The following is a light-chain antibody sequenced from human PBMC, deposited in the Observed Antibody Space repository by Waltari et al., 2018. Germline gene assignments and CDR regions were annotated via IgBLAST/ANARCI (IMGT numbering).Light chain of an antibody. V-gene: IGLV2-14*01. CDR1: SSDVGGYNY. J-gene: IGLJ2*01. CDR3: SSYTSSSKGV. CDR2: EVS. Sequence: QSALTQPASVSGSPGQSITISCTGTSSDVGGYNYVSWYQQPPGKAPKLMIYEVSNRPSGLSRRFSASKSGNTASLTSSGLQAEDEADYYCSSYTSSSKGVFGGGTKLTVL.